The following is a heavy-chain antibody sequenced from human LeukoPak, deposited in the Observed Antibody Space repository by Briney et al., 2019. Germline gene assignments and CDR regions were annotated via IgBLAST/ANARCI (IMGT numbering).Heavy chain of an antibody. CDR1: GGSFSGYY. Sequence: PSETLSLTCAVYGGSFSGYYWIWIRQPPGKGREWIGEINHSGSTNYNPSLKSRVTISEDTSKNQFSLNLTSVTAAHTAVYYCARARVRIAAGALDYWGQGALVTVSS. V-gene: IGHV4-34*01. J-gene: IGHJ4*02. D-gene: IGHD6-13*01. CDR2: INHSGST. CDR3: ARARVRIAAGALDY.